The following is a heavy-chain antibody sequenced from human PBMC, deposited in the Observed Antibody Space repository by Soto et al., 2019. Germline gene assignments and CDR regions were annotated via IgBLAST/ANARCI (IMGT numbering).Heavy chain of an antibody. Sequence: ASVKVSCKASGYTFTSYYMHWVRQAPGQGLEWMGWISTYTGNTNYAQKLQGRVTMTTDTSTSTAYMELRSLRSDDTAVYYCARGYYYGSGRPTPGGMDVWGQGTTVTAP. CDR1: GYTFTSYY. V-gene: IGHV1-18*04. D-gene: IGHD3-10*01. CDR3: ARGYYYGSGRPTPGGMDV. J-gene: IGHJ6*02. CDR2: ISTYTGNT.